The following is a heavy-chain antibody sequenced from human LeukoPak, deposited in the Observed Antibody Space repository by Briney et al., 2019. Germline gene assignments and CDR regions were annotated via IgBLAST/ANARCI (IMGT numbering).Heavy chain of an antibody. J-gene: IGHJ4*02. Sequence: SETLSLTCTVSGYSISSGYYWGWIRQPPGKGLEGIGTIYHRGSTYYNPSLKSRVTISVDTSKNQFSLKLTSVTAEDPAVYYCARVRGYCSSTICYRYYFDYWGQGTLVTVSS. CDR2: IYHRGST. D-gene: IGHD2-2*01. CDR1: GYSISSGYY. V-gene: IGHV4-38-2*02. CDR3: ARVRGYCSSTICYRYYFDY.